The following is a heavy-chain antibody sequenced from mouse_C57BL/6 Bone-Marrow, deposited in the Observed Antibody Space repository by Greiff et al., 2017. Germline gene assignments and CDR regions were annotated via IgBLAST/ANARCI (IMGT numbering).Heavy chain of an antibody. V-gene: IGHV1-81*01. CDR3: ARPRHYYGSSYWYFDV. CDR2: IYPRSGNT. D-gene: IGHD1-1*01. CDR1: GYTFTSYG. J-gene: IGHJ1*03. Sequence: VQLVESGAELARPGASVKLSCKASGYTFTSYGISWVKQRTGQGLEWIGEIYPRSGNTYYNEKFKGKATLTADKSSSTAYMELRSLTSEDSAVYFCARPRHYYGSSYWYFDVWGTGTTVTVSS.